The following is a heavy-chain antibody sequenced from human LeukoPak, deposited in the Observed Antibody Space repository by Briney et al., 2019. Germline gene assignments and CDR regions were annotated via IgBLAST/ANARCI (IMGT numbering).Heavy chain of an antibody. V-gene: IGHV3-21*01. CDR3: ARSPDRKDSGYAGVLAEFDY. CDR1: GFTFSAYS. Sequence: GGSLRLSCATSGFTFSAYSMNWVRQAPGKGLEWVSSISGSSIYINYADSVRGRFTISSDNAKNSLYLQMNSLRAEDTAVYYCARSPDRKDSGYAGVLAEFDYWGQGTLVTVSS. CDR2: ISGSSIYI. J-gene: IGHJ4*02. D-gene: IGHD5-12*01.